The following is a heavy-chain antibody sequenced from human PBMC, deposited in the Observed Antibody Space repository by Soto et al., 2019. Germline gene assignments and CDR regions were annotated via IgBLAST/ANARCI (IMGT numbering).Heavy chain of an antibody. J-gene: IGHJ4*02. V-gene: IGHV3-53*01. Sequence: RLSCAASGFTVINNYMSWVRQAPGKWLEWVSVIYVAGTTSYADSVKGRFTISRDISKNTVYLEMNSLRVDDTAVYYCARDYYDSRRHYYFEYWGQGTPVIVS. CDR3: ARDYYDSRRHYYFEY. CDR1: GFTVINNY. D-gene: IGHD3-22*01. CDR2: IYVAGTT.